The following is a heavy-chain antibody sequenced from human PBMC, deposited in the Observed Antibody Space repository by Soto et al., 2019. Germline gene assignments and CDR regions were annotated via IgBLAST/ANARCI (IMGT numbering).Heavy chain of an antibody. CDR1: GFTFSSYA. CDR3: ASLGWGGVTPLYN. CDR2: VSGTLSGGRA. D-gene: IGHD3-16*01. J-gene: IGHJ1*01. Sequence: EVQLLESGGGLVQPGESLRLSCAASGFTFSSYAMSWVRQAPGKGLEWVSGVSGTLSGGRAYYADSVRGRFTISRDNSKNTLSLLMNSLRGDDTAVYYCASLGWGGVTPLYNWGQGTLVTVSS. V-gene: IGHV3-23*01.